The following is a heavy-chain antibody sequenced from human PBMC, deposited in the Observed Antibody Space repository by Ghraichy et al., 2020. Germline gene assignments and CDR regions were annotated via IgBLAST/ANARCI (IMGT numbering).Heavy chain of an antibody. CDR2: ISWNSADI. J-gene: IGHJ4*01. CDR3: AKAHSASTSFFDF. Sequence: SLRLSCSASGFRFDDFAMHWVRQPPGRGLEWISAISWNSADIGYADSVKGRFTVSRDNARKSLFLQMDSLIPEDTARYYCAKAHSASTSFFDFWGHGTLVTVSA. D-gene: IGHD2/OR15-2a*01. CDR1: GFRFDDFA. V-gene: IGHV3-9*01.